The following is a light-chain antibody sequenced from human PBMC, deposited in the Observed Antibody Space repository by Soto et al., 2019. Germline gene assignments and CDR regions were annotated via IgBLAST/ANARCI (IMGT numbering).Light chain of an antibody. CDR1: QSVSSY. V-gene: IGKV3-11*01. Sequence: EIVLTQSPATLSLSPGERATLSRRASQSVSSYLAWYQQKPGQAPRLLIYDASNRATGIPARFSGSGSGTDFTLTISSLEPEDFAVYYCQQRSHSPLRTFGQGTKVDIK. CDR2: DAS. CDR3: QQRSHSPLRT. J-gene: IGKJ1*01.